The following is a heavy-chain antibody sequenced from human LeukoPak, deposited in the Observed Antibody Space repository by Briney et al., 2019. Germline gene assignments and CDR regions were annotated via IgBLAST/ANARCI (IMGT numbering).Heavy chain of an antibody. D-gene: IGHD6-19*01. Sequence: PSQTLSLTCTVSGGSISSGSYYWSWIRQPAGKGLEWIGRIYTSGSTNYNPSLKSRVTISVDTSKNQFSLKLSSVTAADTAVYYCARPRSGWYGALAYFDYWGQGTLVTVSS. CDR3: ARPRSGWYGALAYFDY. CDR1: GGSISSGSYY. CDR2: IYTSGST. V-gene: IGHV4-61*02. J-gene: IGHJ4*02.